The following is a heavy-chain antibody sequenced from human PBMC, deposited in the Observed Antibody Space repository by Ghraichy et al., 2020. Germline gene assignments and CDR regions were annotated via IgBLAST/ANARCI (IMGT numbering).Heavy chain of an antibody. CDR2: ISNSAKSE. CDR1: TFTLSTYN. J-gene: IGHJ4*02. CDR3: ARAKSMSTYPIFDS. V-gene: IGHV3-48*02. Sequence: GGSLRLSCAASTFTLSTYNMNWVRQAPGKGLEWISCISNSAKSEYYADSVKGRFTISRDNAKNSLYLQMNNLRDEDTAVYYCARAKSMSTYPIFDSWGQGTLVTVSS. D-gene: IGHD2-8*01.